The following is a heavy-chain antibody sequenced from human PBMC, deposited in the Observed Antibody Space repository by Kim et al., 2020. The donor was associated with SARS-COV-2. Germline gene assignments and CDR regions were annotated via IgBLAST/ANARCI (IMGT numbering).Heavy chain of an antibody. Sequence: SVKVSCKASGGTFSSYAISWVRQAPGQGLEWMGGIIPIFGTANYAQKFQGRVTITADESTSTAYMELSSLRSEDTAVYYCARGGEMATITNPKIDYWGQGTLVTVSS. CDR2: IIPIFGTA. CDR1: GGTFSSYA. V-gene: IGHV1-69*13. CDR3: ARGGEMATITNPKIDY. J-gene: IGHJ4*02. D-gene: IGHD5-12*01.